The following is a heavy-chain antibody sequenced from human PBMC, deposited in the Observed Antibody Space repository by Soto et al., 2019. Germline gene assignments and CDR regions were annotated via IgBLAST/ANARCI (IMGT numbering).Heavy chain of an antibody. V-gene: IGHV4-4*02. CDR3: ARGRGGDSGSHHY. CDR2: IYHSGST. J-gene: IGHJ4*02. CDR1: GGSISRSNW. Sequence: QVQLQESGPGLVQPAGTLSLTCAVSGGSISRSNWWSWVRQPQGKGLEWIGEIYHSGSTNYNPSLKSRVTTSVDKSKNQFSLKLSSVTAADTAVYYCARGRGGDSGSHHYWGQGTLVTVSS. D-gene: IGHD5-12*01.